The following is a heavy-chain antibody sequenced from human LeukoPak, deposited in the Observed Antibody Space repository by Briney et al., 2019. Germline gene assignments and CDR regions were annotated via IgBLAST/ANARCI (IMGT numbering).Heavy chain of an antibody. CDR2: ISSSGSTI. Sequence: GGTLRLSCAASGFTFSSYEMNWVRQAPGKGLEWVSYISSSGSTIYYADSVKGRFIISRDNAKNSLYLQMNSLRAEDTAVYYCAELGITMIGGVWGKGTTVTISS. D-gene: IGHD3-10*02. J-gene: IGHJ6*04. V-gene: IGHV3-48*03. CDR3: AELGITMIGGV. CDR1: GFTFSSYE.